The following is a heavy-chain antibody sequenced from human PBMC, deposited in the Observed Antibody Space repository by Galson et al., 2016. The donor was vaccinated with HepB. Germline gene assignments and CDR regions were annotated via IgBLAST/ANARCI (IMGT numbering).Heavy chain of an antibody. J-gene: IGHJ5*01. D-gene: IGHD2-8*01. Sequence: SETLSLTCAVSGASINSSNWWTWVRQAPGKGLEWIGEIHHTVTSNNNPSLLSRFTMSIDNSRNHFSLYLNSVTAADTAVYYCARASVVPGSLMVFDSWGQGILVTVSS. CDR1: GASINSSNW. V-gene: IGHV4-4*02. CDR3: ARASVVPGSLMVFDS. CDR2: IHHTVTS.